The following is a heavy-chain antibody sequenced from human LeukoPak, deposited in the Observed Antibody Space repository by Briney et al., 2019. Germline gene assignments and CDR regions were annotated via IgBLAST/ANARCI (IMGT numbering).Heavy chain of an antibody. Sequence: ASVKVSCKTSGFTFTSHDYNWVRQATGQGLEWMGWINPNSGGTNYAQKFQGWVTMTRDTSISTAYMELSRLRSDDTAVYYCARGLFRSHVAEVGYWGQGTLVTVSS. CDR2: INPNSGGT. CDR1: GFTFTSHD. J-gene: IGHJ4*02. D-gene: IGHD6-19*01. V-gene: IGHV1-2*04. CDR3: ARGLFRSHVAEVGY.